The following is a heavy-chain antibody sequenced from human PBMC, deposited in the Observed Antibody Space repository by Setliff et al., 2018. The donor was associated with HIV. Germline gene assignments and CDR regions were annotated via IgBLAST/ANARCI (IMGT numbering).Heavy chain of an antibody. V-gene: IGHV1-8*01. CDR3: ARDGDGYGDYESYYYMDV. J-gene: IGHJ6*03. D-gene: IGHD4-17*01. CDR1: GHTFTNYD. CDR2: MNPNSGVS. Sequence: GASVKVSCKPSGHTFTNYDIHWMRRATGQGLEWMGWMNPNSGVSGYAPKFQGRVTITADESPTTAYMELSSLRSEDTAVYYCARDGDGYGDYESYYYMDVWGKGTTVTVSS.